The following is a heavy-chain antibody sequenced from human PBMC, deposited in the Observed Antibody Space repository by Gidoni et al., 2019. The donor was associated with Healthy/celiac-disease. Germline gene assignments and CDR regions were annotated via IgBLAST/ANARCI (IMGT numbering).Heavy chain of an antibody. V-gene: IGHV1-46*01. Sequence: QVQLVQSGAEVKKPGASVKVSCKASGYNFTTYYTLWVRQATGQGLEWMGIINPSGGSTSYAKKFQGRVTMTRDTSTSTVYMELSSLRCEDTAVYYCASRQRGYCSGGSCSPSYYYYMDVWGKGTTVTVSS. CDR3: ASRQRGYCSGGSCSPSYYYYMDV. CDR1: GYNFTTYY. CDR2: INPSGGST. J-gene: IGHJ6*03. D-gene: IGHD2-15*01.